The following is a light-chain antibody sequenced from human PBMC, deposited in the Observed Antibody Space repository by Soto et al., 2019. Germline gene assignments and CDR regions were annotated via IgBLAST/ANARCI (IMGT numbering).Light chain of an antibody. CDR2: EVS. CDR3: TSYTTSITWV. V-gene: IGLV2-14*01. J-gene: IGLJ3*02. CDR1: SSDVGRYSY. Sequence: QSALTQPASVSGSPGQSITISCTGTSSDVGRYSYVSWYQQHPGEAPKLVIYEVSNRPSGISYRFSGSKSGNTASLTISGLQAEDEADYYCTSYTTSITWVFGGGTKVTVL.